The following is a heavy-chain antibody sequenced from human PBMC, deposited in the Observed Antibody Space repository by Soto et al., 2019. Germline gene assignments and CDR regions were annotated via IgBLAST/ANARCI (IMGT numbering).Heavy chain of an antibody. J-gene: IGHJ4*02. Sequence: QVQLVQSGTEVKKPGASVKVSCKASGFTFTSYAIIWVRQAPGLGLEWMGWISAYNGNTNYTQNLQGRVTMTTDTSASTAYLEPRSLRSDDTAVYYCARDAGYDFSSGYYAGYLDYWGQGALVTVSS. CDR2: ISAYNGNT. V-gene: IGHV1-18*01. D-gene: IGHD3-3*01. CDR3: ARDAGYDFSSGYYAGYLDY. CDR1: GFTFTSYA.